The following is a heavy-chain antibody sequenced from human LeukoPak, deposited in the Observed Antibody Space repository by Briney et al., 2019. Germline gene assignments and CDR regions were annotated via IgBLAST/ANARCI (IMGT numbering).Heavy chain of an antibody. CDR3: ARFLLTYYGSSRDYYYGMDV. CDR2: ISGSGGST. Sequence: PGGSLRLSCAASGFTFSSYAMSWVRQAPGKGLEWVSAISGSGGSTYYADSVRGRFTISRDNAKNSLYLQMNSLRAEDTAVYYCARFLLTYYGSSRDYYYGMDVWGQGTLVTVSS. D-gene: IGHD3-22*01. CDR1: GFTFSSYA. V-gene: IGHV3-23*01. J-gene: IGHJ6*02.